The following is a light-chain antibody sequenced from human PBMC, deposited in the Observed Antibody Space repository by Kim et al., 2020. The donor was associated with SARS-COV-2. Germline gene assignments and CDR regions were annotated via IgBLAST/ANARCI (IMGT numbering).Light chain of an antibody. Sequence: PGQSITISCPGTSSDVGAHNYVSWYQHHPGKAPILMIYDVTRRPSGISNRFSGSKSGNTASLTISGLQAEDEADYYCSSYTGSVVFGGGTQLTVL. CDR3: SSYTGSVV. CDR1: SSDVGAHNY. CDR2: DVT. J-gene: IGLJ2*01. V-gene: IGLV2-14*03.